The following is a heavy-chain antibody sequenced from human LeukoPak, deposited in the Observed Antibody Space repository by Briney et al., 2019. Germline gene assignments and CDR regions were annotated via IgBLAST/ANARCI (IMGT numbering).Heavy chain of an antibody. CDR2: INHSGST. CDR3: ARGSRRAYGSGGRWFDP. V-gene: IGHV4-34*01. D-gene: IGHD3-10*01. J-gene: IGHJ5*02. CDR1: GGSFSGYY. Sequence: SETLSLTCAVYGGSFSGYYWSWIRQPPGKGLEWIGEINHSGSTNYNPSLKSRVTISVDTSKNQFSLKLSSVTAADTAVYYCARGSRRAYGSGGRWFDPWAREPWSPSPQ.